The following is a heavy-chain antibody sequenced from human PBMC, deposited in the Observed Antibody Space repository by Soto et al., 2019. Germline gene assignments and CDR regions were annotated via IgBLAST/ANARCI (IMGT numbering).Heavy chain of an antibody. CDR3: ARDMTRTVGPYFDF. V-gene: IGHV1-69*06. CDR2: IIPISGAA. D-gene: IGHD1-7*01. CDR1: GGTFSNYV. Sequence: QVQLVQSGAEVKKPGSSVTVSCKASGGTFSNYVVNWVRQAPGQGLEWMGRIIPISGAANYAQKFQGRVTITVDKSKSTSYMELSSLRSEDTAVYYCARDMTRTVGPYFDFWGKGTLVTVSS. J-gene: IGHJ4*02.